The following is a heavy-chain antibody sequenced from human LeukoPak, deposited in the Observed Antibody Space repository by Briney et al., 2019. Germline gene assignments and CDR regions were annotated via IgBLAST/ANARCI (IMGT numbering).Heavy chain of an antibody. CDR2: INHSGST. D-gene: IGHD3-3*01. CDR3: ARIARSGYSSWFDP. Sequence: SETLSLTCAVYGGSFSGYYWSWIRQPPGKGLEWIGEINHSGSTNYNPSLKSRVTISVDTSENQFSLKLSSVTAADTAVYYCARIARSGYSSWFDPWGQGTLVTVSS. CDR1: GGSFSGYY. J-gene: IGHJ5*02. V-gene: IGHV4-34*01.